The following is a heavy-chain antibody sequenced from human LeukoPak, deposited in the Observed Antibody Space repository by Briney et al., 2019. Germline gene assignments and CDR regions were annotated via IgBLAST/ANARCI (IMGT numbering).Heavy chain of an antibody. V-gene: IGHV1-18*01. CDR1: GYTFSSFG. D-gene: IGHD6-13*01. Sequence: ASVKVSCKASGYTFSSFGVSWVRQAPGQGLEWMGWISVYNGNIYYAQKLQGRVSMTTDTSTSTAYMELRSLRSDDTAVYYCARDGPRSSWFDYSGQGTLVTVSS. CDR2: ISVYNGNI. J-gene: IGHJ4*02. CDR3: ARDGPRSSWFDY.